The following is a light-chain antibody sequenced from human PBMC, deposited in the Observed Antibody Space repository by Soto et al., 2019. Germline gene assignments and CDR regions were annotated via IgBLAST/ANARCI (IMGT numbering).Light chain of an antibody. V-gene: IGKV1-12*01. Sequence: DIQMTQSPSSVSASVGDTVTITCRASQGISTWLAWYQQKPGKGPKFLISDATNLQGGVPSRFSGSGSGADFSLTISSLQPEDFATYYCQQSYSNILSFGGGTRVEL. CDR2: DAT. J-gene: IGKJ4*01. CDR3: QQSYSNILS. CDR1: QGISTW.